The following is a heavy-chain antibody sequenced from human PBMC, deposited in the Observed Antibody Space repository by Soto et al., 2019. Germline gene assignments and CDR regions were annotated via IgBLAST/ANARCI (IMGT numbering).Heavy chain of an antibody. CDR3: ERGITMIVVVMAAFDI. D-gene: IGHD3-22*01. CDR2: ISGSGGST. CDR1: GFTFSSYA. Sequence: QPGGSLRLSCAASGFTFSSYAMSWVRQAPGKGLEWVSAISGSGGSTYYADSVKGRFTISRDNSKNSLYLQMNSLRAEDTAVYYCERGITMIVVVMAAFDIWGQGTMVTVSS. J-gene: IGHJ3*02. V-gene: IGHV3-23*01.